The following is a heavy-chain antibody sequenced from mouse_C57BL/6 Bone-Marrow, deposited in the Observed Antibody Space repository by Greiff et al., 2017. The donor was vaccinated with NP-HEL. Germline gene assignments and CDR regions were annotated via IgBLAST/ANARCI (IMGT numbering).Heavy chain of an antibody. Sequence: VQLQQSGPELVKPGASVKISCKASGYTFTDYYMHWVKQSHGKSLEWIGDINPNNGGTSYNHTFKGKATLTADKSSSTAYMELRSLTSEDSAVYYCARWFYAVDYWGQGTSVTVSS. CDR1: GYTFTDYY. D-gene: IGHD2-2*01. CDR3: ARWFYAVDY. CDR2: INPNNGGT. J-gene: IGHJ4*01. V-gene: IGHV1-26*01.